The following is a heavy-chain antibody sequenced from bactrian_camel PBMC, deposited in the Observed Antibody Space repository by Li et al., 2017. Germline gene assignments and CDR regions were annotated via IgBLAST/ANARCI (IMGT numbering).Heavy chain of an antibody. J-gene: IGHJ4*01. CDR2: IDSDDRT. Sequence: ESGGGSVQAGGSLRLSCLASKETHNYYCMAWFRQAPGKEREGVATIDSDDRTTYADSVKVRFTISKDNAKNTLYLQMNSLTPEDTAMYYCAADAWYRIRRCSLSYDASYWGQGTQVTVS. D-gene: IGHD1*01. V-gene: IGHV3S53*01. CDR1: KETHNYYC. CDR3: AADAWYRIRRCSLSYDASY.